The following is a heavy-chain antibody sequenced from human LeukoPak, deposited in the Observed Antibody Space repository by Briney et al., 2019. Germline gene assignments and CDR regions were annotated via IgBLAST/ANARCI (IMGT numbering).Heavy chain of an antibody. CDR1: GFSFNNYG. D-gene: IGHD4-23*01. V-gene: IGHV3-30*02. Sequence: GGSLRLSCAASGFSFNNYGMHWVRQAPGKGLEWVAFIRHDGNRNSYADSAKGRFTISRDTSKNTLFLQMSNLRGEDTAVYYCAKDRGWELELYYFDYWGQGTLVTVSS. CDR2: IRHDGNRN. J-gene: IGHJ4*02. CDR3: AKDRGWELELYYFDY.